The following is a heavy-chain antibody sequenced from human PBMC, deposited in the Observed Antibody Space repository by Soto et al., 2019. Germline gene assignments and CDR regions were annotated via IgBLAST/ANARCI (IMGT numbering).Heavy chain of an antibody. J-gene: IGHJ6*02. Sequence: EVHLVESGGGLVKPGGSLRLSCAVSGFTFSSCTMNWVRQAPGKGLEWVSSISPSTSHIYYADSVKGRFTISRDNAKNSLFLQMTSLRAEDTAVYCCSGCSGGACHQNYGMDVWGQGTTVTVSS. D-gene: IGHD2-15*01. CDR2: ISPSTSHI. CDR1: GFTFSSCT. V-gene: IGHV3-21*01. CDR3: SGCSGGACHQNYGMDV.